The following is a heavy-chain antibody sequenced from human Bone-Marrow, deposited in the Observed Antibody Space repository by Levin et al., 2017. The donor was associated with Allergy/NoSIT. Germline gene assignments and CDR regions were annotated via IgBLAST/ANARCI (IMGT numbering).Heavy chain of an antibody. CDR2: IYRSGNT. Sequence: PSETLSLTCAVSGASIASDSFSWSWIRQPPGKALEWIGHIYRSGNTYYNPSLKSRIPISLDRSKNHFSLNLNSVTAADTAVYYCASDYGEWPEDWGQGTLVTVSS. CDR3: ASDYGEWPED. D-gene: IGHD4-17*01. CDR1: GASIASDSFS. V-gene: IGHV4-30-2*01. J-gene: IGHJ4*02.